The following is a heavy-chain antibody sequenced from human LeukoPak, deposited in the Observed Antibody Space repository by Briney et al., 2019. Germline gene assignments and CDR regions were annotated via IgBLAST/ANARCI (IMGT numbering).Heavy chain of an antibody. CDR3: ARGRHHVYDSSGYYDY. J-gene: IGHJ4*02. D-gene: IGHD3-22*01. CDR1: GFTFSSHW. V-gene: IGHV3-64*01. Sequence: PGGSLRLSCAASGFTFSSHWMTWIRQAPGKGLEYVSAISSNGGSTYYANSVKGRFTISRDNSKNTLYLQMGSLRAEDMAVYYCARGRHHVYDSSGYYDYWGQGTLVTVSS. CDR2: ISSNGGST.